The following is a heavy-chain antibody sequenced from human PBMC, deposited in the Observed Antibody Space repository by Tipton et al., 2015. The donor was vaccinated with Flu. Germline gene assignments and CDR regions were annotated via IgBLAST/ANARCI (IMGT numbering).Heavy chain of an antibody. J-gene: IGHJ5*02. V-gene: IGHV4-4*07. CDR1: GSSIGSYY. CDR2: IYTSGST. D-gene: IGHD2-15*01. CDR3: AREEYCSGGTCYEGWFDP. Sequence: LRLSCIVSGSSIGSYYWSWIRQPAGKGLEWIGRIYTSGSTNYNPSLKSRVTMSVDTSKNQFSLKLSSVTAADTAVYYCAREEYCSGGTCYEGWFDPWGQGTLVTVSS.